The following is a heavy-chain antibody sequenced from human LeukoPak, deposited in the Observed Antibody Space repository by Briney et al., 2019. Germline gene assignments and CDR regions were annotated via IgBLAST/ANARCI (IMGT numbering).Heavy chain of an antibody. Sequence: PGGSLRLSCAASGFIFSDYYMSWVRQAPGKGLEWLSYIDLSGNVKYYVDSVKGRFTISRDNAKNSLHLQMDSLRAEDTAVYYCAKSPGGYSSSVEGYWGQGTLVTVSS. J-gene: IGHJ4*02. V-gene: IGHV3-11*04. CDR3: AKSPGGYSSSVEGY. CDR1: GFIFSDYY. D-gene: IGHD6-6*01. CDR2: IDLSGNVK.